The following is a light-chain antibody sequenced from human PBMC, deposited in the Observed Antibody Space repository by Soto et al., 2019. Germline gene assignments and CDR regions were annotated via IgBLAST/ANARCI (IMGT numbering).Light chain of an antibody. J-gene: IGKJ4*01. CDR3: QQTFSNLLS. V-gene: IGKV1-39*01. CDR1: VSISDY. Sequence: IQLTQSPSSLSASVGDRVTIACRASVSISDYLNWYQHKPGEAPKVLVYSASTLRGGVPSRFSGTGSGTEFTLTISSLQPEDVATYYCQQTFSNLLSFGGGTKVEIK. CDR2: SAS.